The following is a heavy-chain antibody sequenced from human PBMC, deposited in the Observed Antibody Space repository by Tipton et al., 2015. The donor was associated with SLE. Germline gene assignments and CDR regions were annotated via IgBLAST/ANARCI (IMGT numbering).Heavy chain of an antibody. D-gene: IGHD3-22*01. CDR1: GYTFTSYD. J-gene: IGHJ3*02. CDR3: ARVSGSEGDYYDSSGPRDDAFDI. V-gene: IGHV1-8*02. CDR2: MNPNSGNT. Sequence: QLVQSGPEVKKPGASVKVSCKASGYTFTSYDINWVRQATGQGLEWMGWMNPNSGNTGYAQKFQGRVTMTRNTSVSTAYMELSSLRSEDTAVYYCARVSGSEGDYYDSSGPRDDAFDIWGQGTMVTVSS.